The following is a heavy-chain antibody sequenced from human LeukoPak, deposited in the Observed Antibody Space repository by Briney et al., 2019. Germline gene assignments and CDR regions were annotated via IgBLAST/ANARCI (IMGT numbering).Heavy chain of an antibody. CDR3: ARSYVGAGDTGFNY. CDR2: IYITTGSI. V-gene: IGHV4-61*02. D-gene: IGHD3-10*02. CDR1: GDSITSGSHY. Sequence: SETLSLTCTVSGDSITSGSHYWTWIRQPAGKGLEYIGRIYITTGSINYNPSLEGRVTISVDTSKNQLSLKLSSVTAADTAVYFCARSYVGAGDTGFNYWGQGTLVTVSS. J-gene: IGHJ4*02.